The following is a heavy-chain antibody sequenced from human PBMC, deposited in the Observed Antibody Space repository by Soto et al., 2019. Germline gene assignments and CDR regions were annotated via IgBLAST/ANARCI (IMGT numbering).Heavy chain of an antibody. CDR2: TYYRSKWYN. D-gene: IGHD6-19*01. CDR1: GDSVSSNSAA. CDR3: AKSPKYGSGWYPTCNWFDP. Sequence: SQTLSLTCAISGDSVSSNSAAWNWIRQSPSRGLEWLGRTYYRSKWYNDYAVSVKSRITINPDTSKNQFSLQLNSVTPEDTAVYYCAKSPKYGSGWYPTCNWFDPWGQGTLVTVSS. J-gene: IGHJ5*02. V-gene: IGHV6-1*01.